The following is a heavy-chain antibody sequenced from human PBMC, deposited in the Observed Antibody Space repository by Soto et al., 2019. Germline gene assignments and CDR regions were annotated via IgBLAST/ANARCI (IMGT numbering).Heavy chain of an antibody. CDR2: IIPIFGTA. J-gene: IGHJ6*02. CDR3: AGQTGVCTNNYYYYGMDV. D-gene: IGHD2-8*01. V-gene: IGHV1-69*01. Sequence: QVQLVQSGAEVKKPGSSVKVSCKASGGTFSSYAISWVRQAPGQGLEWMGGIIPIFGTANYAQKFQGRVTITAGESTSTAYIELSSLRSEDKAVYYCAGQTGVCTNNYYYYGMDVWGQGTTVTVSS. CDR1: GGTFSSYA.